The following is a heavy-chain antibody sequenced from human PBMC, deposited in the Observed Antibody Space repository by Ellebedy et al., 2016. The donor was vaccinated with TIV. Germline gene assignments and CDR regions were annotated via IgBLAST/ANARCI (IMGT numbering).Heavy chain of an antibody. J-gene: IGHJ3*02. D-gene: IGHD3-10*01. CDR1: GFTFTSYS. Sequence: PGGSLRLSCAASGFTFTSYSMNWVRQAPGKGLEWVSSISSTGYYIYYADSVKGRFTISRDNAKNSLHLQMNGLRAEDTAVYYCARDSGSGAFDIWGQGTLVTVSS. CDR3: ARDSGSGAFDI. CDR2: ISSTGYYI. V-gene: IGHV3-21*01.